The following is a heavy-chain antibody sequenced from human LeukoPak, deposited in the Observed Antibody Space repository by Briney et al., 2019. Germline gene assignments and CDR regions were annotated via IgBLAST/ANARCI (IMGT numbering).Heavy chain of an antibody. J-gene: IGHJ5*02. Sequence: GGSLRLSCAASGFTFSSYWMHWVRQAPGKGLVWVSRINSDGSSTSYADSVKGRFTISRDNAKNTLYLQMNSLRAEDTAVYYCARGNLVFTMVRGVPPLGFDPWGQGTLVTVSS. CDR2: INSDGSST. CDR3: ARGNLVFTMVRGVPPLGFDP. V-gene: IGHV3-74*01. CDR1: GFTFSSYW. D-gene: IGHD3-10*01.